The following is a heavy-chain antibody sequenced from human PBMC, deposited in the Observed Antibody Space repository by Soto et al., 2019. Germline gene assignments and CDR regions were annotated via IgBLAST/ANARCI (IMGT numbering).Heavy chain of an antibody. CDR1: GYTFTSYD. CDR3: ARGLYYDSSGSDDAFDI. Sequence: ASVKVSFKASGYTFTSYDINWVRQATGQGLEWMGWMNPNSGNTGYTQKFQGRVTMARNTSISTAYMELSSLRSEDTAVYYCARGLYYDSSGSDDAFDIWGQGTMVTVS. J-gene: IGHJ3*02. D-gene: IGHD3-22*01. V-gene: IGHV1-8*01. CDR2: MNPNSGNT.